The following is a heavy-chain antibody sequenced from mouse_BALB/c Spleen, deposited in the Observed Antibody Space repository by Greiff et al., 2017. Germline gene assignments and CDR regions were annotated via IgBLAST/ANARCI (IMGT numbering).Heavy chain of an antibody. CDR2: INPSNGGT. Sequence: VQLHQPGAELVKPGASVKLSCKASGYTFTSYYMYWVKQRPGQGLEWIGGINPSNGGTNFNEKFKSKATLTVDKSSSTAYMQLSSLTSEDSAVYYCTSGLRRQAMDYWGQGTSVTVSS. V-gene: IGHV1S81*02. J-gene: IGHJ4*01. CDR1: GYTFTSYY. D-gene: IGHD1-2*01. CDR3: TSGLRRQAMDY.